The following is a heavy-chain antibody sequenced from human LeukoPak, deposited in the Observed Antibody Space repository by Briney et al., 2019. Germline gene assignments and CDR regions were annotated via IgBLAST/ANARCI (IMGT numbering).Heavy chain of an antibody. CDR2: ISWNSGSI. Sequence: TGGSLRLSCAASGFTFDDYAMHWVRQAPGKGLEWVSGISWNSGSIGYADSVKGRFTISRDNAKNPLYLQMNSLRAEDMALYYCAKGRDIVVVPAALDYWGQGTLVTVSS. J-gene: IGHJ4*02. D-gene: IGHD2-2*01. CDR1: GFTFDDYA. CDR3: AKGRDIVVVPAALDY. V-gene: IGHV3-9*03.